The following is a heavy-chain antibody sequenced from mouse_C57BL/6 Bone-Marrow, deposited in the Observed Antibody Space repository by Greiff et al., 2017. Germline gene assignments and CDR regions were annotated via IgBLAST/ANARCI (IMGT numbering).Heavy chain of an antibody. CDR3: SRRVITTVGGFAY. D-gene: IGHD1-1*01. Sequence: QVQLQQSGAELVRPGASVTLSCKASGYTFTDYEMHWVKQTPVHGLEWIGAIDPETGGTAYNQKFKGKAILTADKSSSTAYMELRSLTSEDSAVYYCSRRVITTVGGFAYWGQGTLVTVSA. CDR2: IDPETGGT. J-gene: IGHJ3*01. V-gene: IGHV1-15*01. CDR1: GYTFTDYE.